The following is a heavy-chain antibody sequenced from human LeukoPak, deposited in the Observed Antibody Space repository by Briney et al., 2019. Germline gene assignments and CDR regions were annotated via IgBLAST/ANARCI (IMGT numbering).Heavy chain of an antibody. CDR3: ARDDLVGATTYWYFDL. J-gene: IGHJ2*01. Sequence: SETLSLTCTVSGGSISSYYWSWIRQPAGKGLEWIGRIYTSGSTNYNPSHKSRVTMSVDTSKNQFSLKLSSVTAADTAVYYCARDDLVGATTYWYFDLWGRGTLVTVSS. CDR2: IYTSGST. CDR1: GGSISSYY. D-gene: IGHD1-26*01. V-gene: IGHV4-4*07.